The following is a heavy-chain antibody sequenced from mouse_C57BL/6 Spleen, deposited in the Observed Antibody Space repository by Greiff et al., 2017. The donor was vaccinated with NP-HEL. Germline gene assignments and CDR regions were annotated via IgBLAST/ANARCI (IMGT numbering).Heavy chain of an antibody. V-gene: IGHV1-69*01. D-gene: IGHD1-1*01. J-gene: IGHJ4*01. Sequence: QVQLKQPGAELVMPGASVKLSCKASGYTFTSYWMHWVKQRPGQGLEWIGEIDPSDSYTNYNQKFKGKSTLTVDKASSSAYMQLSSLSSEDSAVYYCAIYGSSPYYDAKDYWGQGTSVTVAS. CDR3: AIYGSSPYYDAKDY. CDR2: IDPSDSYT. CDR1: GYTFTSYW.